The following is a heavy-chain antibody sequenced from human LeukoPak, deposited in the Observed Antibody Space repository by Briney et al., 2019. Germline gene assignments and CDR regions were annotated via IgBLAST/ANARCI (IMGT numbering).Heavy chain of an antibody. CDR1: GFTFTNHW. J-gene: IGHJ3*02. CDR2: IREGGGHT. D-gene: IGHD3-3*02. CDR3: ARVRIYGAFDI. V-gene: IGHV3-7*01. Sequence: GGSLRLSCVTSGFTFTNHWMSWVRQAPGKGLEWVANIREGGGHTNYVDSVKGRFTISRDNAKNSLYLQMNSLRAEDTAVYYCARVRIYGAFDIWGQGTMVTVSS.